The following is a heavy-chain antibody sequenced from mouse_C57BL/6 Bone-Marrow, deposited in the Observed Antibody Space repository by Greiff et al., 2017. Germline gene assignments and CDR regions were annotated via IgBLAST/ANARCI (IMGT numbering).Heavy chain of an antibody. D-gene: IGHD1-1*01. CDR2: INPSSGYT. CDR1: GYTFTSYW. J-gene: IGHJ1*03. Sequence: QVHVKQSGAELAKPGASVKLSCKASGYTFTSYWMHWVKQRPGQGLEWIGYINPSSGYTKYNQKFKDKATLTADKSSSTAYMQLSSLTYEDSAVYYCAREEAITTVVDGYFDVWGTGTTVTVSS. V-gene: IGHV1-7*01. CDR3: AREEAITTVVDGYFDV.